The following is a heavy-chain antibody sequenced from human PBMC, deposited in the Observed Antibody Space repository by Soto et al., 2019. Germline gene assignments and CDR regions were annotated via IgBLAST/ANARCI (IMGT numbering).Heavy chain of an antibody. Sequence: PGGSLRLSCAASGFTFSSYSMNWVRQAPGKGLEWVSYISSSSSTIYYADSVKGRFTISRDNAKNSLYLQMNSLRDEDTAVYYCVGLLGSGLMAFDIWGQGTMVTVSS. CDR3: VGLLGSGLMAFDI. CDR2: ISSSSSTI. J-gene: IGHJ3*02. CDR1: GFTFSSYS. V-gene: IGHV3-48*02. D-gene: IGHD3-10*01.